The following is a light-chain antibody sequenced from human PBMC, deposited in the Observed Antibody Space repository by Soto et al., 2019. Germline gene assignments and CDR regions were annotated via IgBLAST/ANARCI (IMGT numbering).Light chain of an antibody. CDR1: SSDVGGYNY. J-gene: IGLJ2*01. V-gene: IGLV2-11*01. Sequence: QSALTQPRSVSGSPGQSVTISCTGTSSDVGGYNYVSWYQQHPGKAPKLMIYDVSERPSGVPDRFSGSKSGNTASLTISGLQAEDEADYYCCSYAGSQVFGGGTKLTVL. CDR3: CSYAGSQV. CDR2: DVS.